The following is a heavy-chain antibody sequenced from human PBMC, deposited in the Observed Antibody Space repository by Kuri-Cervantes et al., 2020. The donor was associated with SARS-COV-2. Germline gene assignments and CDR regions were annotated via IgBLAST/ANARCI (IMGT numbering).Heavy chain of an antibody. Sequence: SETLSLTCTVSGGSISSSSYYWGWIRQPPGKGLEWIGSIYYSGSTYYNPSLKSRVTISVDTSKNQFSLKLSSVTAADTAVYYCARGGDHDFWTGYYNWFDSWGQGTLVTVSS. V-gene: IGHV4-39*01. CDR3: ARGGDHDFWTGYYNWFDS. J-gene: IGHJ5*01. CDR1: GGSISSSSYY. CDR2: IYYSGST. D-gene: IGHD3/OR15-3a*01.